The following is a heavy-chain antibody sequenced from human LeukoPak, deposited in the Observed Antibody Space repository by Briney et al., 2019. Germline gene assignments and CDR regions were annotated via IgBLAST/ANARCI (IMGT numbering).Heavy chain of an antibody. CDR3: AKEQRIRHCSEGVCMEGYYFDY. CDR1: GFPFNMFG. J-gene: IGHJ4*02. D-gene: IGHD2-8*01. V-gene: IGHV3-23*01. Sequence: GGSLRLSCTGSGFPFNMFGIHWVRQAPGQGRDWVSGLSRGGGSTNYADSVKGRFTISRDYSKNIVFLQMNSLRPEDTAVYYCAKEQRIRHCSEGVCMEGYYFDYWGQGSLVTVSS. CDR2: LSRGGGST.